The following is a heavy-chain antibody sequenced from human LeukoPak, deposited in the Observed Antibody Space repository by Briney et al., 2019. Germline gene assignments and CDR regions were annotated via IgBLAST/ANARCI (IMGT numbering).Heavy chain of an antibody. Sequence: SETLSLTCAVYGGSFSGYYWSWIRQPPGKGLEWIGEINHSGSTNYNPSLKSRVTISVDTSKNQFSLKLSSVTAADTAVYYCARVRAPTYYYDSSGYLSRNDWDKPVDYWGQGTLVTVSS. CDR1: GGSFSGYY. CDR2: INHSGST. CDR3: ARVRAPTYYYDSSGYLSRNDWDKPVDY. V-gene: IGHV4-34*01. D-gene: IGHD3-22*01. J-gene: IGHJ4*02.